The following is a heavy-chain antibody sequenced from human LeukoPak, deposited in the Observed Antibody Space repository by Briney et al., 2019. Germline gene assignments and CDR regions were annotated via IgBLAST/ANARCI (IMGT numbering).Heavy chain of an antibody. CDR1: GYSISSGYY. D-gene: IGHD5-24*01. Sequence: SETLSLTCAVSGYSISSGYYWGWIRQPPGKGLEWIGAIYRSGNTYYNPSLKSRVTISVDTSKNQSSLKLSSVTAADTAAYYCARFSDGYSLGGYYFDYWGQGTLVTVSS. J-gene: IGHJ4*02. V-gene: IGHV4-38-2*01. CDR2: IYRSGNT. CDR3: ARFSDGYSLGGYYFDY.